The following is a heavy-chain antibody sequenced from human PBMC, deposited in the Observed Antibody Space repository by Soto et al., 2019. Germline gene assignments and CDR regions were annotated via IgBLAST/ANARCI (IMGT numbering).Heavy chain of an antibody. Sequence: GGSLRLSCAASGFTFSSYGMHWVRQAPGKGLEWVAVIWYDGSNKYYADSVKGRFTISRDNSKNTLYLQMKSLRAEDTAVYYCARDAIGGEGPNWFDPWGQGTLVTVSS. CDR1: GFTFSSYG. CDR2: IWYDGSNK. J-gene: IGHJ5*02. D-gene: IGHD4-17*01. V-gene: IGHV3-33*01. CDR3: ARDAIGGEGPNWFDP.